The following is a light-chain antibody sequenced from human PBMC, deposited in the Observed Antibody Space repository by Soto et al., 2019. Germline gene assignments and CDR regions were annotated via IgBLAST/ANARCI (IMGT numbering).Light chain of an antibody. CDR3: SSYTSASTSVV. Sequence: QSALTQPASVSGSPGQSITISCTGTSSDIGTYNHVSWYQKHPGKAPILIIYDVTDRPSGVSNRFSGSKSGNTASLTISGLQAEDEAEYYCSSYTSASTSVVFGGGTKLTAL. CDR2: DVT. V-gene: IGLV2-14*03. J-gene: IGLJ2*01. CDR1: SSDIGTYNH.